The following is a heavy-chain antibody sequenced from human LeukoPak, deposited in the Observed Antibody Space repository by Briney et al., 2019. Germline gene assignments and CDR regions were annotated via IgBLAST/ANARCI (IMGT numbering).Heavy chain of an antibody. Sequence: GESLKISCKGSGYKFTTYWIAWMRQMPGEGLEWLGIIYPRDSDTRYSPSFEGQVSISVDTSIDTAYLQWSSVKASDTAMYYCARLLAATYYIHFWGQGTLVTVSS. D-gene: IGHD6-25*01. CDR2: IYPRDSDT. J-gene: IGHJ4*02. CDR1: GYKFTTYW. V-gene: IGHV5-51*01. CDR3: ARLLAATYYIHF.